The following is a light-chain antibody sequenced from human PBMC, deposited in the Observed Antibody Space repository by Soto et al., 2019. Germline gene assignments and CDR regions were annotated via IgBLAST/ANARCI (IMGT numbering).Light chain of an antibody. CDR2: TTN. CDR1: GSNIGSNA. V-gene: IGLV1-44*01. J-gene: IGLJ2*01. Sequence: QSVLTQPPSSSGTPGQRVTISCSGSGSNIGSNAVHWYQQLPGTAPKLLMYTTNQRPSGVPDRFSGSKSGTSASLAISGLQSEDEADYYCAAWDDSLTGMVFGGGTQLTVL. CDR3: AAWDDSLTGMV.